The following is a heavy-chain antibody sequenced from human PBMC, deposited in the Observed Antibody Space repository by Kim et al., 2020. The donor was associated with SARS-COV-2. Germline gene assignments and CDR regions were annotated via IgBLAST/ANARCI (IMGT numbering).Heavy chain of an antibody. CDR3: ARDACGYSYGLCTRYYYYGMDV. Sequence: ASVKVSCKASGYTFTSYAMHWVRQAPGQRLEWMGWINAGNGNTKYSQKFQGRVTITRDTSASTAYMELSSLRSEDTAVYYCARDACGYSYGLCTRYYYYGMDVWGQGTTVTVSS. J-gene: IGHJ6*02. D-gene: IGHD5-18*01. V-gene: IGHV1-3*01. CDR1: GYTFTSYA. CDR2: INAGNGNT.